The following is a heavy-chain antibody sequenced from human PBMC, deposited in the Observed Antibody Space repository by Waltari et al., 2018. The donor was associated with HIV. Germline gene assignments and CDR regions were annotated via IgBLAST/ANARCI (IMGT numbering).Heavy chain of an antibody. CDR3: ARHGNYGDYVFDP. D-gene: IGHD4-17*01. Sequence: QVQLQQWGAGLLKPSETLSLTCAVYGGSFSGYYGSWIRQPPGKGLEWIGEINHSGSTNYNPSLKSRVTISVDTSKNQFSLKLSSVTAADTAVYYCARHGNYGDYVFDPWGQGTLVTVSS. V-gene: IGHV4-34*01. CDR1: GGSFSGYY. CDR2: INHSGST. J-gene: IGHJ5*02.